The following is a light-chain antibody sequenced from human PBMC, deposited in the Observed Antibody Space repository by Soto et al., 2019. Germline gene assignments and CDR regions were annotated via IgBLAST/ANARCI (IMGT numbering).Light chain of an antibody. CDR3: QQRSNWPIFT. V-gene: IGKV3-11*01. CDR2: DAS. Sequence: EIVLTQSPATLSLSPGERATLSCRASQSVSSYLAWYQQKPGQAPRLLIYDASNRATGIPARFSGSGSGTDFTLTISSLEPEDFAVYYRQQRSNWPIFTFGQGTRLEIK. CDR1: QSVSSY. J-gene: IGKJ5*01.